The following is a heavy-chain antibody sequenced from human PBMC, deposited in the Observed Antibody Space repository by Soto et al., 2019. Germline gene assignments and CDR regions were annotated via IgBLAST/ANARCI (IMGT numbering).Heavy chain of an antibody. Sequence: QVQLVESGGGVVQPGRSLRLSCAVSGFTFSSYGMHWVRQAPGKGLEWVAVISYDGSNKYYADSVKGRFTISRDNSKNTLYLQMNSLRAEDTAVYYCAKGLKIAAAGTMGYWGQGTLVTVSS. CDR3: AKGLKIAAAGTMGY. CDR1: GFTFSSYG. CDR2: ISYDGSNK. V-gene: IGHV3-30*18. D-gene: IGHD6-13*01. J-gene: IGHJ4*02.